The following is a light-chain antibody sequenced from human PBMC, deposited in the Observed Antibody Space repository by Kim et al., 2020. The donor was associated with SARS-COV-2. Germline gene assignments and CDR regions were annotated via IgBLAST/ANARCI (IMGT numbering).Light chain of an antibody. J-gene: IGKJ3*01. CDR2: GPS. CDR3: QQYNNGLS. CDR1: QTIGSR. V-gene: IGKV3D-15*02. Sequence: SASPGARTPLARGPSQTIGSRVPCYQQMPGPSPRLLLYGPSTRATAVPPRFSGRVPGTEFTLTITSLQPDDFAVYYCQQYNNGLSFGPGTKVDIK.